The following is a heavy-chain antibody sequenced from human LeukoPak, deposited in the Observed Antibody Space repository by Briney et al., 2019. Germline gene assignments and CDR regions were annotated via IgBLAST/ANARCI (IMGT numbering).Heavy chain of an antibody. CDR1: GFTFSDYY. Sequence: GGSLRLSCAASGFTFSDYYMSWIRQAPGKGLEWVSYISSSGSTIYYADSVKGRFTISRDNAKNTLYLQMNSLRAEDTAVYYCAKDRKDGYNEVEGLFDYWGQGTLVTVSS. CDR3: AKDRKDGYNEVEGLFDY. CDR2: ISSSGSTI. D-gene: IGHD5-24*01. J-gene: IGHJ4*02. V-gene: IGHV3-11*01.